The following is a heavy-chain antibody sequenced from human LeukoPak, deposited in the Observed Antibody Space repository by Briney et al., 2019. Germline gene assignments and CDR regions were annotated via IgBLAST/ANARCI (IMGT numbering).Heavy chain of an antibody. CDR1: GYSISSGYY. V-gene: IGHV4-38-2*01. J-gene: IGHJ4*02. Sequence: KPSETLSLTCAVSGYSISSGYYCGWIRQPPGKGLEWIGSIDHSGSTYYNPSLKSRVTISVDTSKNQFSLKLISVNAADTAVYYCARGGPGYSYGYHYFDYWGQGTLVTVSS. D-gene: IGHD5-18*01. CDR3: ARGGPGYSYGYHYFDY. CDR2: IDHSGST.